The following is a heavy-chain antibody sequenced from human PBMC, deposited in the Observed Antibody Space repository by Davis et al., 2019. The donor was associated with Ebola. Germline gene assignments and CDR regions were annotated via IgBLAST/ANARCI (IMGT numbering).Heavy chain of an antibody. CDR2: IKSKTDGGTT. Sequence: PGESLKISCAASGFTFSNAWMSWVRQAPGKGLEWVGRIKSKTDGGTTDYAAPVKGRFTISRDDSKNTLYLQMNSLKTEDTAVYYCTTVGYGGNSYGMDVWGQGTTVTVSS. CDR3: TTVGYGGNSYGMDV. V-gene: IGHV3-15*01. J-gene: IGHJ6*02. CDR1: GFTFSNAW. D-gene: IGHD4-23*01.